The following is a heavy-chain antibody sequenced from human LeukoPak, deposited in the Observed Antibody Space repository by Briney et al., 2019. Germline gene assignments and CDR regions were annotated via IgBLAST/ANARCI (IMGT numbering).Heavy chain of an antibody. CDR3: AKNYGTSRPFYDY. CDR1: GFIFSNYA. Sequence: PGGSLRLSCAASGFIFSNYAMTWVRQAPGKGLQWVSAISGDAIYTYYLDSVKGRFTTSRDNSKNTLFLQMNSLRADDTAVYYCAKNYGTSRPFYDYWGQGIVVTVSP. V-gene: IGHV3-23*01. J-gene: IGHJ4*02. CDR2: ISGDAIYT. D-gene: IGHD4-17*01.